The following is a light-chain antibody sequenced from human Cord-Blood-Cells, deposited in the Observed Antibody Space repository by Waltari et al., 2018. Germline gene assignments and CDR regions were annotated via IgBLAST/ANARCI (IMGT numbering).Light chain of an antibody. Sequence: QSALTQPASVSGSPGQSITISCTGTSSDVGGYNYVSWYQQHPGKAPKLMIYDVSNRPSGVYDGFSGDTSGKTAALTISGLQAEDEADYYCSSYTSSSTLVFGGGTKLTVL. CDR3: SSYTSSSTLV. J-gene: IGLJ2*01. CDR2: DVS. V-gene: IGLV2-14*01. CDR1: SSDVGGYNY.